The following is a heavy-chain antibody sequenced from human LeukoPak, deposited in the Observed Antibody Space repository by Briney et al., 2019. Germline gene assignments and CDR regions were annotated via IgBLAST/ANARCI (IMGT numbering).Heavy chain of an antibody. CDR2: IRYDGSNK. D-gene: IGHD2-15*01. J-gene: IGHJ4*02. CDR1: GFSFSSCA. CDR3: AKGYCSVGNCYNFDY. Sequence: GGSLRLSCAASGFSFSSCAMHWVRQAPGKGLEWVAFIRYDGSNKYYADSVKGRFTISRDNSKNTLYLQMNSLRAEDTAVYYCAKGYCSVGNCYNFDYWGQGALVTVSS. V-gene: IGHV3-30*02.